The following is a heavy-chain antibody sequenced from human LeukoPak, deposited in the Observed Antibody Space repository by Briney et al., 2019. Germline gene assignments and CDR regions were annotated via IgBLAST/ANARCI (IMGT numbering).Heavy chain of an antibody. J-gene: IGHJ3*02. CDR3: AKDRDIVATICFDI. D-gene: IGHD5-12*01. Sequence: PGGSLRLSCAASGFTFSSYAMHWVRQAPGKGLEWVAVISYDGSNKYYADSVKGRFTISRDNSKNTLYLQMNSLRAEDTAVYYCAKDRDIVATICFDIWGQGTMVTVSS. CDR1: GFTFSSYA. V-gene: IGHV3-30-3*01. CDR2: ISYDGSNK.